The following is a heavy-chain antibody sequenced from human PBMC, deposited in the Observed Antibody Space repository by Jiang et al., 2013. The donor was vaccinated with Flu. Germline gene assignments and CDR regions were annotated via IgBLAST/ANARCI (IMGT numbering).Heavy chain of an antibody. V-gene: IGHV7-4-1*02. CDR3: ARGFSYRFDP. J-gene: IGHJ5*02. D-gene: IGHD1-1*01. CDR2: INTNTGNP. Sequence: YSLTSHHMDWVRQAPGQGLEWMGWINTNTGNPTYAQGFTGRFVFSLDTSVSTAYLQISSLTAEDTAVYYCARGFSYRFDPWGQGTLVTVSS. CDR1: YSLTSHH.